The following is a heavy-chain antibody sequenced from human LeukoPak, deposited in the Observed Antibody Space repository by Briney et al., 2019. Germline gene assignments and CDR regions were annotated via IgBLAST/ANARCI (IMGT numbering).Heavy chain of an antibody. D-gene: IGHD4-11*01. Sequence: GGSLRLSCAASGFTFSDHYMSWIRQAPGKGLEWVSYISGSGSTIYYADSVKGRFTISRDNAKNSLYLQMNSLRAEDTAVYYGARENSNNYYYYMAVPGKGTTVTVSS. V-gene: IGHV3-11*01. CDR1: GFTFSDHY. CDR3: ARENSNNYYYYMAV. J-gene: IGHJ6*03. CDR2: ISGSGSTI.